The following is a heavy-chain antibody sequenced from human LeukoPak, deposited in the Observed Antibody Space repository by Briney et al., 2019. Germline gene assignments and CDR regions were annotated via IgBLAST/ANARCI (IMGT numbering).Heavy chain of an antibody. Sequence: GGSLRLSCAASGFTFSSYSMNWVRQAPGKGLEWVSSISSSSSYIYYADSVKGRFTISRDNAKNSLYLQMNSLRAEDTAVYYCARETYYDILTGSRRYFDLWGRGTLVTVPS. V-gene: IGHV3-21*01. CDR1: GFTFSSYS. D-gene: IGHD3-9*01. CDR3: ARETYYDILTGSRRYFDL. CDR2: ISSSSSYI. J-gene: IGHJ2*01.